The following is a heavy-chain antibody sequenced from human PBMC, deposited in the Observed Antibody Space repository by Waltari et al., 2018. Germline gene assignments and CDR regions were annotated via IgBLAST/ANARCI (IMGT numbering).Heavy chain of an antibody. D-gene: IGHD6-13*01. J-gene: IGHJ4*02. V-gene: IGHV4-38-2*01. CDR2: IYHSGST. CDR3: ARRIAAAGNFDY. Sequence: QVQLQESGPGLVKPSETLSLTCAVSGYSISSGYYWGWIRQPPGKGLEWIGSIYHSGSTYYNPSLKSRVTISVDTSKNQFSLKLSSVTAADTAVYYCARRIAAAGNFDYWGQGTLVTVSS. CDR1: GYSISSGYY.